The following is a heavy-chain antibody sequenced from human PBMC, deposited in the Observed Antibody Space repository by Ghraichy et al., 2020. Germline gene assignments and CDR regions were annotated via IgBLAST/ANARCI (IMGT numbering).Heavy chain of an antibody. CDR1: GGSLSSTYFY. D-gene: IGHD6-6*01. CDR2: IYYGGST. J-gene: IGHJ6*02. Sequence: SETLSLTCTVSGGSLSSTYFYWGWIRQSPGKGLEWIGSIYYGGSTYYNPSLESRVIISVDTSMNQFSLKLSSVTAADTGVYYCARPKYSSTYDLWGQGTTVVVSS. CDR3: ARPKYSSTYDL. V-gene: IGHV4-39*01.